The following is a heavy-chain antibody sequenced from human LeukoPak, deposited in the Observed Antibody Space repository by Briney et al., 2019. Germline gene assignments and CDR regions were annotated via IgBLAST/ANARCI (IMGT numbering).Heavy chain of an antibody. V-gene: IGHV3-30-3*01. Sequence: PGGSLRLSCAASGFTFSSYAMHGVRQAPGKGLEWVAVISYDGSNKYYADSVKGRFTISRDNSKNSLYLQMNSLRAEDTAVYYCVRGSLASGVVVYYYYYLDVWGKGTTVTVSS. D-gene: IGHD3-3*01. J-gene: IGHJ6*03. CDR3: VRGSLASGVVVYYYYYLDV. CDR1: GFTFSSYA. CDR2: ISYDGSNK.